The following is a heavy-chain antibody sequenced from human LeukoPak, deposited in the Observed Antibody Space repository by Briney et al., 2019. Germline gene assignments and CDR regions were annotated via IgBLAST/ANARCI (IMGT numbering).Heavy chain of an antibody. J-gene: IGHJ5*02. V-gene: IGHV1-2*02. CDR2: INPNSGGT. CDR1: GYTFTSYY. CDR3: ARDHSSSWYDINWFDP. Sequence: ASVTVSCKASGYTFTSYYMHWVRQAPGQGLEWMGWINPNSGGTNYAQKFQGRVTMTRDTSISTAYMELSRLRSDDTAVYYCARDHSSSWYDINWFDPWGQGTLVTVYS. D-gene: IGHD6-13*01.